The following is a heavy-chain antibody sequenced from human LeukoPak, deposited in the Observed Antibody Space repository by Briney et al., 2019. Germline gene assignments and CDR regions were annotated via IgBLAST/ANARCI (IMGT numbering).Heavy chain of an antibody. CDR2: ISGSGSRT. J-gene: IGHJ4*02. Sequence: PGGSLRLSCAASGFTFSTYAMSWVRQAPGKGLEWVSTISGSGSRTYHVDSVKGRFIISRGNSKNTVYLQMNSLRAEDTALYFCAKDFGSIFGDYWGQGSLVTVSS. CDR1: GFTFSTYA. CDR3: AKDFGSIFGDY. D-gene: IGHD3-10*01. V-gene: IGHV3-23*01.